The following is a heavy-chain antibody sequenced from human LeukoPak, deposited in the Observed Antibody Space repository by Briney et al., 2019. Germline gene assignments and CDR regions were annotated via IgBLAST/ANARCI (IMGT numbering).Heavy chain of an antibody. CDR1: GYTFTSYD. CDR2: MNPNSGNT. CDR3: ARAKRGRRLRPPYYYMDV. D-gene: IGHD3-16*01. V-gene: IGHV1-8*01. J-gene: IGHJ6*03. Sequence: GASVKVSCKASGYTFTSYDINWVRQATGQGLEWMGWMNPNSGNTGYAQKFQGRVTMTRNTSISTAYMELSSLRSEDTAVHYCARAKRGRRLRPPYYYMDVWGKGTTVTVSS.